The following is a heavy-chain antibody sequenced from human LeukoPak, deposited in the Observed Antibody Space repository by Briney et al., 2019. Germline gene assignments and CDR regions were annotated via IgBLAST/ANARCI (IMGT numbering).Heavy chain of an antibody. V-gene: IGHV3-23*01. CDR1: GFTFSSYA. Sequence: PGGSLRLSCAASGFTFSSYAMSWVRQAPGKGLEWVSAISGSGGSTYYADSVKGRFTISRDNSKNTLYLQMNSLRAEDTAVYYCARAPSNWGLHFDYWGQGTLVTVSS. D-gene: IGHD7-27*01. J-gene: IGHJ4*02. CDR3: ARAPSNWGLHFDY. CDR2: ISGSGGST.